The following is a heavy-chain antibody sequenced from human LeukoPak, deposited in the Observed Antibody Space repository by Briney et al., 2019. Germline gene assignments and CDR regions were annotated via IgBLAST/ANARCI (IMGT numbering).Heavy chain of an antibody. CDR1: GFTFSNSA. CDR3: AKEEVPNDY. CDR2: ISISGGTT. J-gene: IGHJ4*02. V-gene: IGHV3-23*01. Sequence: GGSVRLSCAASGFTFSNSAMSWVRQAPGKGLEWVSGISISGGTTYYAASVKGRFPISRDNSKNTVYLQLNSLRAEDTAVYYCAKEEVPNDYWGQGTLVTVSS. D-gene: IGHD1-1*01.